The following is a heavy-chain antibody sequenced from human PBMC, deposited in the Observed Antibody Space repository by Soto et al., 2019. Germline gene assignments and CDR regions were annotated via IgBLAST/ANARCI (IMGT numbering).Heavy chain of an antibody. Sequence: ASVKVSCKASGYTFTNDYVNWVRQAPGQGLEWMGWMNPNSLNTDYAQKFQGRITMTRNTSISTAYMDLRSLRSEDTAVYYCVRGGGYYNLLTGYDYWGQGTPVTVSS. D-gene: IGHD3-9*01. CDR3: VRGGGYYNLLTGYDY. CDR2: MNPNSLNT. CDR1: GYTFTNDY. V-gene: IGHV1-8*01. J-gene: IGHJ4*02.